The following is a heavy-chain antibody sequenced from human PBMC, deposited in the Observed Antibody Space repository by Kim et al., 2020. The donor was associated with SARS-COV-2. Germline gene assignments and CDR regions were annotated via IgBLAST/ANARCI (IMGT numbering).Heavy chain of an antibody. J-gene: IGHJ4*02. CDR2: LSSDGSNK. D-gene: IGHD4-17*01. CDR3: ATDMGLTMVVSPEY. V-gene: IGHV3-30*03. CDR1: GFTFSRYS. Sequence: GGSLRLSCAASGFTFSRYSMHWVRQAPGKGLEWVALLSSDGSNKYYADSVKGRFTISRDISKNTLYLQMTSLRAEDTAVYFCATDMGLTMVVSPEYWGQG.